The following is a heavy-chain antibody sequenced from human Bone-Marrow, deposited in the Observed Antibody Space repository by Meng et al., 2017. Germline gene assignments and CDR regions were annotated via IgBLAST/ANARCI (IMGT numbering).Heavy chain of an antibody. CDR1: GFTFDDYA. V-gene: IGHV3-9*01. Sequence: SLKISCAASGFTFDDYAMHWVRQAPGKGLEWVSGISWNSGSIGYADSVKGRFTISRDNAKNSLYLQMNSLRAGDTALYYCAKDHSGWYGEYFQHWGQGTLVTVSS. D-gene: IGHD6-19*01. J-gene: IGHJ1*01. CDR2: ISWNSGSI. CDR3: AKDHSGWYGEYFQH.